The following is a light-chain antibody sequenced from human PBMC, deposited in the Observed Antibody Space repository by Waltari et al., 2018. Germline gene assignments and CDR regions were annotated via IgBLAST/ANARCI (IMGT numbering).Light chain of an antibody. V-gene: IGLV2-14*03. CDR2: DVS. CDR3: SSYTSTNTYV. Sequence: QSALTQPASVSGSPGQSITISCTGTSSDVGGYNFVSWYQQHPGKAPNLLINDVSKRPSGVSNRFSGSKSGNTASLTISVLQAEDEADYYCSSYTSTNTYVFGTGTEVTVL. CDR1: SSDVGGYNF. J-gene: IGLJ1*01.